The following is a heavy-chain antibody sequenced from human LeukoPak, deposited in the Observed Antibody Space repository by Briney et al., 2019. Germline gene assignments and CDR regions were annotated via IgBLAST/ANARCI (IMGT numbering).Heavy chain of an antibody. CDR1: RFALSTYE. J-gene: IGHJ6*03. D-gene: IGHD6-13*01. CDR3: ARGRGSNLVNYYYMDV. CDR2: ISSSSSTI. V-gene: IGHV3-48*01. Sequence: PGGSLRLSCAASRFALSTYEMNWVRQAPGKGLEWVSYISSSSSTIYYADSVKGRFTISRDNAKNSLYLQMNSLRAEDTAVYYCARGRGSNLVNYYYMDVWGKGTTVTVSS.